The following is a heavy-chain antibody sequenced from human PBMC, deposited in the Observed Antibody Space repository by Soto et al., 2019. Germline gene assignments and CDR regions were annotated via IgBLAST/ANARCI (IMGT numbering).Heavy chain of an antibody. CDR3: ARWDGITMIVGRYNWFDP. CDR2: INAGNGNT. Sequence: ASVKVSCKASGYTFTSYAMDWVRQAPGQRLEWMGWINAGNGNTKYSQKFQGRVTITRDTSASTAYMELSSLRSEDTAVYYCARWDGITMIVGRYNWFDPWGQGTLVTVSS. CDR1: GYTFTSYA. J-gene: IGHJ5*02. V-gene: IGHV1-3*01. D-gene: IGHD3-22*01.